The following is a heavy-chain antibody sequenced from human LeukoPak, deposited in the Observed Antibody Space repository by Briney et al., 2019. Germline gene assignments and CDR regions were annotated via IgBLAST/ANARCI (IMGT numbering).Heavy chain of an antibody. CDR3: ARETYYDSSGYPPTNYYYGMDV. Sequence: GASVKVSCKASGYTFTSYGISWVRQAPGQGLEWMGWISAYNGNTNYAQKLRGRVTMTTDTSTSTAYMELRSLRSDDTAVYYCARETYYDSSGYPPTNYYYGMDVWGQGTTVTVSS. D-gene: IGHD3-22*01. CDR2: ISAYNGNT. CDR1: GYTFTSYG. J-gene: IGHJ6*02. V-gene: IGHV1-18*01.